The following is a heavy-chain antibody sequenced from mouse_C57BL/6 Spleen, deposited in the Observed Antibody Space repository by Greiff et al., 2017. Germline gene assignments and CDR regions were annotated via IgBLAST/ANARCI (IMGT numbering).Heavy chain of an antibody. Sequence: VQLQQPGAELVKPGASVKLSCKASGYTFTSYWMHWVKQRPGQGLEWIGMIHPNSGSTNYNEKFKSKATLTVDKSSSTAYMQLSSLTSEDSAVYYCGRGYSNYAAWFAYWGQGTLVTVSA. CDR3: GRGYSNYAAWFAY. V-gene: IGHV1-64*01. D-gene: IGHD2-5*01. CDR1: GYTFTSYW. CDR2: IHPNSGST. J-gene: IGHJ3*01.